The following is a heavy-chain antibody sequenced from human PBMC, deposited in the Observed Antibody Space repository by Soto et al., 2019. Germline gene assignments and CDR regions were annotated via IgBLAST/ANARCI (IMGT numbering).Heavy chain of an antibody. CDR2: ISYDGSNK. D-gene: IGHD3-3*01. Sequence: GGSLRLSCAASGFTFSSCAMRWVRQAPGKGLEWVALISYDGSNKYYADSVKGRFTISRDNSKNTLYLQMNSLRAEDTAVYYCARDKRDLRFLEWSYYFDYWGQGTLVTVSS. CDR3: ARDKRDLRFLEWSYYFDY. J-gene: IGHJ4*02. CDR1: GFTFSSCA. V-gene: IGHV3-30-3*01.